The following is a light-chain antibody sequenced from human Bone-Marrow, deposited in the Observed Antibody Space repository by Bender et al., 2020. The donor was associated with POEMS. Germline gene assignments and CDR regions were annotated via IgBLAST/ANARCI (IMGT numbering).Light chain of an antibody. CDR3: CSYAGGGTLL. V-gene: IGLV2-8*01. Sequence: QSALTQPPSASGSPGQSVTISCTGTSSDVGRYDYVSWYQQHPGKAPKLMIYEVTKRPSGVPDRFSGSKSGNTASLTVSGLQAEDEAHYYCCSYAGGGTLLFGGGTQLTVL. CDR2: EVT. CDR1: SSDVGRYDY. J-gene: IGLJ3*02.